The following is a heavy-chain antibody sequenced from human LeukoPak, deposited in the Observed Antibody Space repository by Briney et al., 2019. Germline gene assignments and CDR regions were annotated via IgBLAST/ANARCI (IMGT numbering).Heavy chain of an antibody. CDR1: GFTFSSYE. D-gene: IGHD3-9*01. Sequence: GGSLRLSCAASGFTFSSYEMNWVRQAPGKGLEWVSYISSSGSTIYYADSVKGRSTISRDNAKNSLYLQMNSLRAEDTAVYYCARNPPGIYDILTGSYDGYFDYWGQGTLVTVSS. J-gene: IGHJ4*02. CDR2: ISSSGSTI. V-gene: IGHV3-48*03. CDR3: ARNPPGIYDILTGSYDGYFDY.